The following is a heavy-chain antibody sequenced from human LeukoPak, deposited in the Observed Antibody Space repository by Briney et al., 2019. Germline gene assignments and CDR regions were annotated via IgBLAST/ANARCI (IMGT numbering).Heavy chain of an antibody. CDR1: GYTFIDYY. D-gene: IGHD1-26*01. CDR3: ARDNSVGDNAWWFDP. V-gene: IGHV1-46*01. Sequence: ASVKVSCKASGYTFIDYYMNWVRQAPGQGLEWMGWINTTGGSTGYAQKFQGRVTMTRDMSTSTDYMELSSLRSEDTAIYYCARDNSVGDNAWWFDPWGQGTLVTVSS. J-gene: IGHJ5*02. CDR2: INTTGGST.